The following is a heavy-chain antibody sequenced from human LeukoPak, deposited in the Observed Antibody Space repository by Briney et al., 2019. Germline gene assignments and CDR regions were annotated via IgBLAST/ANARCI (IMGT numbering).Heavy chain of an antibody. D-gene: IGHD1-26*01. Sequence: GGSLRLSCAASGFTFRAYWMHWVRQAPGKGLVWVSRTNNDVSSTSYADSVKGRFTISRDNAKNTLYLQMNSLGAEDTAVYYCVREAWELQNHYFDCWGQGTLVTVSS. CDR3: VREAWELQNHYFDC. CDR1: GFTFRAYW. CDR2: TNNDVSST. V-gene: IGHV3-74*01. J-gene: IGHJ4*02.